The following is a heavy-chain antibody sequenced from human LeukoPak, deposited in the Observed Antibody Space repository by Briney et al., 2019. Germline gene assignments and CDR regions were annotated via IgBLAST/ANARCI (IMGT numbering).Heavy chain of an antibody. CDR2: IYPGDSDT. CDR3: ARLRDCSSTSCYYGMDV. CDR1: GYSFTSYW. J-gene: IGHJ6*02. Sequence: GESLKISCKGSGYSFTSYWIGWVRQMPGKGLEWMGIIYPGDSDTRYSPSFQGQVTISADKSISTAYLQWSSLKASDTAMYYCARLRDCSSTSCYYGMDVWGQGTTVTVSS. V-gene: IGHV5-51*01. D-gene: IGHD2-2*01.